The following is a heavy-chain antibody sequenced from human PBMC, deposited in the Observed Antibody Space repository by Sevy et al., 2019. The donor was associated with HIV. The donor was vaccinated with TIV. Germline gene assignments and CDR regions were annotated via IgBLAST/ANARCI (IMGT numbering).Heavy chain of an antibody. J-gene: IGHJ4*02. Sequence: SETLSLTCTVSGGSISSGGYYWSWVRQHPGKGLEWIGYIYYSGSTYYNPSLKSRVTISVDTSKNQFSLKLSSVTAADTAVYYCARAPFKASSVFDYWGQGTLVTVSS. V-gene: IGHV4-31*03. CDR3: ARAPFKASSVFDY. CDR1: GGSISSGGYY. D-gene: IGHD3-22*01. CDR2: IYYSGST.